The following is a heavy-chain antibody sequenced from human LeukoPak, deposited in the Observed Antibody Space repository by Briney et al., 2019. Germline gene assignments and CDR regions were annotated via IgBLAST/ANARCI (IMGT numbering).Heavy chain of an antibody. D-gene: IGHD3-10*01. CDR3: ARNPLLWTYYYGSGSYGPMYFDY. Sequence: ASVKVSCKASGYTFTSYAMNWVRQAPGQGLEWMGWINTNTGNPTYAQGFTGRFVFSLDTSVSTAYLQISSLKAEDTAVYYCARNPLLWTYYYGSGSYGPMYFDYWGQGTLVTVSS. V-gene: IGHV7-4-1*02. J-gene: IGHJ4*02. CDR1: GYTFTSYA. CDR2: INTNTGNP.